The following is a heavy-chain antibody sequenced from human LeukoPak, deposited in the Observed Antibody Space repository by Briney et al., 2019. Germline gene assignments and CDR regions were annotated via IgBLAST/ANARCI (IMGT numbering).Heavy chain of an antibody. V-gene: IGHV3-30*18. CDR1: GFTFSSYG. D-gene: IGHD2-2*01. CDR3: AKDRYCSSTSCHVIDY. Sequence: GRSLRLSCAASGFTFSSYGMHWVRQAPGKGLEWVAVISYDGSNKYYADSVKGRFTISRDNSKNTLYLQMNSLRAEDTAVYYCAKDRYCSSTSCHVIDYWGQGTLVTVSS. CDR2: ISYDGSNK. J-gene: IGHJ4*02.